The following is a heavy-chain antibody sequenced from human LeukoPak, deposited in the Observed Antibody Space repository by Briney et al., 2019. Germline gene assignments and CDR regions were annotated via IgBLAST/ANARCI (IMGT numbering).Heavy chain of an antibody. D-gene: IGHD6-19*01. V-gene: IGHV3-30*02. CDR1: GFTFSSYG. CDR2: IRYDGSNK. J-gene: IGHJ6*04. CDR3: AREGGQWLVSDY. Sequence: GGSRRLSCAASGFTFSSYGMHWVRQAPGKGLEWVAFIRYDGSNKYYADSVKGRFTISRDNSKNTLYLQMNSLRAEDTAVYYCAREGGQWLVSDYWGKGTTVTVSS.